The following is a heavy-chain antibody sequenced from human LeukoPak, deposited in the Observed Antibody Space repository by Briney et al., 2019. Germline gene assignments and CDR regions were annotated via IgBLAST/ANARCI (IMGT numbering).Heavy chain of an antibody. Sequence: SETLSLTCTVSGGSISSYYWSWIRQPPGKGLEWIGYIYYSGSTNYNPSLKGRVTISVDTSKNQFSLKLSSVTAADTAVYYCARDQPNYDILTGYYRGGWFDPWGQGTLVTVSS. CDR1: GGSISSYY. CDR3: ARDQPNYDILTGYYRGGWFDP. CDR2: IYYSGST. D-gene: IGHD3-9*01. J-gene: IGHJ5*02. V-gene: IGHV4-59*01.